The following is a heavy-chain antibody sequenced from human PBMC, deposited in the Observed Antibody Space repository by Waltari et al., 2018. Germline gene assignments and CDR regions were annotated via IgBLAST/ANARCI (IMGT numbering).Heavy chain of an antibody. J-gene: IGHJ4*02. V-gene: IGHV1-69*01. CDR3: ASGQEDYYDSSGSHFDY. CDR2: IIPIFGTA. Sequence: QVQLVQSGAEVKKPGSSVKVSCKASGGTFSSYAISWVRQAPGQGLEWMGGIIPIFGTANYAQKCQGRVTITADESTSTAYMELSSLRSEDTAVYYCASGQEDYYDSSGSHFDYWGQGTLVTVSS. D-gene: IGHD3-22*01. CDR1: GGTFSSYA.